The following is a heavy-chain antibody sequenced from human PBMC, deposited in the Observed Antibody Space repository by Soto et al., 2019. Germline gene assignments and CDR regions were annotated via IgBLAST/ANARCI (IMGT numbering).Heavy chain of an antibody. V-gene: IGHV1-18*01. CDR2: ISAYNGNT. CDR3: ARVDYDYIWGSFGY. Sequence: ASVTVSCKASGYTFTSYGISWVRQAPGQGLEWMGWISAYNGNTNYAQKLQGRVTMTTDTSTSTAYMELRSLRSDDTAVYYRARVDYDYIWGSFGYWGQGTLVTVSS. D-gene: IGHD3-16*01. J-gene: IGHJ4*02. CDR1: GYTFTSYG.